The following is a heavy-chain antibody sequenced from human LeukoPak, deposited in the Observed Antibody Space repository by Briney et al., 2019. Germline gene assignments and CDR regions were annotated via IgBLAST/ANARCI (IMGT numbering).Heavy chain of an antibody. V-gene: IGHV3-21*01. J-gene: IGHJ4*02. CDR3: AREGTAVATNFDY. CDR2: ISSSNGYI. D-gene: IGHD5-18*01. Sequence: GGSLRLSCAASGFTFNNYAMSWVRQAPGKGLEWVSSISSSNGYIYYADSVKGRFTISRDNAKDSLYLQMNSLRAEDTAVYYCAREGTAVATNFDYWGQGTLVTVSS. CDR1: GFTFNNYA.